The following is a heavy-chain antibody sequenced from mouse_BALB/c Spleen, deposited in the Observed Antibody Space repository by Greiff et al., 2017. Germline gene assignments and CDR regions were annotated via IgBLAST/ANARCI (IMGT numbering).Heavy chain of an antibody. J-gene: IGHJ4*01. CDR1: GYPFPSYD. CDR3: ARTAYYAMDY. V-gene: IGHV1S56*01. Sequence: VQLQRSGAELLKPGASGNLSCKASGYPFPSYDINWVRQRPEQGLEWIGWIFPGDGSTKYNEKFKGKATLTTDKSSSTAYMQLSRLTSEDSAVYFCARTAYYAMDYWGQGTSVTVSS. D-gene: IGHD1-2*01. CDR2: IFPGDGST.